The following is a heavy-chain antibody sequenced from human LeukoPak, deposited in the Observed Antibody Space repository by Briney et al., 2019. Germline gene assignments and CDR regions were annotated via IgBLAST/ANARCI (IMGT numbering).Heavy chain of an antibody. J-gene: IGHJ4*02. Sequence: EASVKVSCKASGGTFSSYAISWVRQARGQGLEWMGGIIPIFGTANYAQKFQGRVTITTDESTSTAYMELSSLRSEDTAVYYCARTAAPVGSTDYGDYFDYWGQGTLVTVSS. CDR1: GGTFSSYA. CDR2: IIPIFGTA. D-gene: IGHD4-17*01. V-gene: IGHV1-69*05. CDR3: ARTAAPVGSTDYGDYFDY.